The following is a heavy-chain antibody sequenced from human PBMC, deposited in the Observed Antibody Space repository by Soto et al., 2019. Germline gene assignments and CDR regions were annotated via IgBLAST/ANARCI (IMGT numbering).Heavy chain of an antibody. D-gene: IGHD4-17*01. CDR2: IHYNGGT. Sequence: SVTRALTCTFAGVSSVGYYLSWISQLPGKGLEWIGYIHYNGGTSYSPSLKSRVTVSLDTSKNQFSLKLSSVTAADTAVYYCARNHYGDPPLKNWFDPWGQGSLVTVSS. J-gene: IGHJ5*02. CDR1: GVSSVGYY. V-gene: IGHV4-59*01. CDR3: ARNHYGDPPLKNWFDP.